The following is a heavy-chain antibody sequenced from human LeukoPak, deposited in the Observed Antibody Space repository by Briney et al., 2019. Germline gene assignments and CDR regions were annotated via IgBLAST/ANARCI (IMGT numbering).Heavy chain of an antibody. Sequence: GGPLRLSCAASGFTFSSYGMHWVRQAPGKGLEWVAVISYDGSNKYYADSVKGRFTISRDNSKNTLYLRMNSLRAEDTAVYHCAKRQYYYGSGRRLADYWGQGTLVTVSS. CDR1: GFTFSSYG. V-gene: IGHV3-30*18. CDR2: ISYDGSNK. D-gene: IGHD3-10*01. J-gene: IGHJ4*02. CDR3: AKRQYYYGSGRRLADY.